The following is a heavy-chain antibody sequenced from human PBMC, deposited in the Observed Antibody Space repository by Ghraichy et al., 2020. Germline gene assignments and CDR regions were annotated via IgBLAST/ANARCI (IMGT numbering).Heavy chain of an antibody. Sequence: GGSLRLSCAASGFTFSSYWMHWVRQAPGKGLVWVSRINSDGSRTNYADSVKGRFTISRDNAKNTLYLQMNSLRAEDTAVYYCARVLTGYWYFDLWGRGTLVPVSS. D-gene: IGHD7-27*01. CDR2: INSDGSRT. CDR3: ARVLTGYWYFDL. CDR1: GFTFSSYW. V-gene: IGHV3-74*01. J-gene: IGHJ2*01.